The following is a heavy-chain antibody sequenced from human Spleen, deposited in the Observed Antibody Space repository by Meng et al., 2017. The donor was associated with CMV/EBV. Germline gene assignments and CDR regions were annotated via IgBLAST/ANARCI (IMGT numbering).Heavy chain of an antibody. Sequence: CEASGFIFSNYPMHWVRQAPGKGLEWVALISDDGTDKYYADSVKGRLTISRDNSKNTLSLQMDSLRAEDTAVYYCARGYNFWSGYYIYWGQGTLVTVSS. J-gene: IGHJ4*02. CDR1: GFIFSNYP. CDR2: ISDDGTDK. CDR3: ARGYNFWSGYYIY. D-gene: IGHD3-3*01. V-gene: IGHV3-30*04.